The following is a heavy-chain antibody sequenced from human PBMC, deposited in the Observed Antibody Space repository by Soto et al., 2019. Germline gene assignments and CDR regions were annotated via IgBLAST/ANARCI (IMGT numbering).Heavy chain of an antibody. CDR2: IWYDGSNK. CDR3: ARSMGPDLILEWLLEELYYYYGMDV. D-gene: IGHD3-3*01. CDR1: GFTFSSYG. J-gene: IGHJ6*02. V-gene: IGHV3-33*01. Sequence: QVQLVESGGGVVQPGRSLRLSCAASGFTFSSYGMHWVRQAPGKGLEWVAVIWYDGSNKYYADSVKGRFTISRDNSKNTLYLQMNSLRAEDTAVYYCARSMGPDLILEWLLEELYYYYGMDVWGQGTTVTVSS.